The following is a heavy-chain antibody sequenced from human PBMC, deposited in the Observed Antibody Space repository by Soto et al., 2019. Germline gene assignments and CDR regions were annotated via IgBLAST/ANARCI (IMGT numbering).Heavy chain of an antibody. CDR1: GFTFRNYW. D-gene: IGHD3-10*01. CDR3: ATDPIYYGSGTLDY. Sequence: GGSLRLSCAASGFTFRNYWMHWVRQVPGRGLVWASRINTDGGDTTYADSVKGRFTISRDNAKNTLYLQMSSLRVDDTAVYYCATDPIYYGSGTLDYWGQGTRVTVSS. J-gene: IGHJ4*02. CDR2: INTDGGDT. V-gene: IGHV3-74*01.